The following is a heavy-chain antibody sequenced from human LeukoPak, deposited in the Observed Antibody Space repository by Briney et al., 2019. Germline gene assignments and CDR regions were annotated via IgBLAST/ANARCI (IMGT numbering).Heavy chain of an antibody. CDR3: ARSGYYYDT. CDR1: GFTFSSYE. Sequence: GGSLRLSCAASGFTFSSYEMNWVRQAPGKGLEWVSYISSSGSTTYYADSVKGRFTISRDNAKNSLYLQMNSLRAEDTAAYYCARSGYYYDTWGQGTLVTVSS. J-gene: IGHJ4*02. V-gene: IGHV3-48*03. D-gene: IGHD6-13*01. CDR2: ISSSGSTT.